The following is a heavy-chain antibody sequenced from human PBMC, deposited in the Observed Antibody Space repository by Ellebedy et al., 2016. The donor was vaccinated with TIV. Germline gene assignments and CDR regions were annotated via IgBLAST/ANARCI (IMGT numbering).Heavy chain of an antibody. V-gene: IGHV3-23*01. CDR1: GFTFSSYG. D-gene: IGHD1-14*01. J-gene: IGHJ4*02. CDR2: ITSINT. Sequence: GESLKISCAASGFTFSSYGMSWVRQAPGKGLEWVSNITSINTHYADSVKGRFIISRDNSKNTLYLQMNSLRAEDTAVYYCAKSPSRKPGLVDSWGQGTLVTVSS. CDR3: AKSPSRKPGLVDS.